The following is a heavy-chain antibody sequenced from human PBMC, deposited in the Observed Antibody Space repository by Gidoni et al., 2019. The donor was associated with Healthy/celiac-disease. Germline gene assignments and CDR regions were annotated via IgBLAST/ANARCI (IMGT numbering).Heavy chain of an antibody. CDR2: INPSGGST. D-gene: IGHD3-3*01. V-gene: IGHV1-46*01. Sequence: QVQLVQSGAEVKKPGASVQVSCKASGYTFTSYYMHWVRQAPGQGLEWMGIINPSGGSTSYAQKFQGRVTMTRDTSTSTVYMELSSLRSEDTAVYYCATYDFWSDHYYGMDVWGQGTTVTVSS. CDR3: ATYDFWSDHYYGMDV. J-gene: IGHJ6*02. CDR1: GYTFTSYY.